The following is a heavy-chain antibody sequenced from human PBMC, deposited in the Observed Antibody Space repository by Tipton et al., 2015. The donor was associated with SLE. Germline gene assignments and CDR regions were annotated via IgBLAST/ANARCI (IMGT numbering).Heavy chain of an antibody. V-gene: IGHV4-34*01. CDR3: ARATDWNLSPDV. D-gene: IGHD1-7*01. J-gene: IGHJ6*04. Sequence: TLSLTCAVYGGSFSGYYWSWIRQPPGKGLEWIGEINHSGSTNYSPSLKSRVTISVDTSKDQFSLRLTSVTAADTAVYYCARATDWNLSPDVWGKGTTVTVSS. CDR2: INHSGST. CDR1: GGSFSGYY.